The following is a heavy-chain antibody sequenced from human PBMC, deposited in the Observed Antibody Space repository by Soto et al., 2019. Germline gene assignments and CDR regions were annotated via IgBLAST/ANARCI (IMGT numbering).Heavy chain of an antibody. CDR1: GYTFTSYG. J-gene: IGHJ5*02. Sequence: GASVKVSCKASGYTFTSYGISWVRQAPGQGLEWMGWISAYNGNTNYAQKLQGRVTMTTDTSTSTAYIELRSLRSDDTAVYYCARDGTGSGWYHWFVPWCQEAVVTISS. D-gene: IGHD6-19*01. CDR3: ARDGTGSGWYHWFVP. CDR2: ISAYNGNT. V-gene: IGHV1-18*01.